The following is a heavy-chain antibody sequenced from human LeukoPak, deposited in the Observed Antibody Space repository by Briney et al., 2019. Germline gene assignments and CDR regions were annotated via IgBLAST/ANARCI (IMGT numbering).Heavy chain of an antibody. V-gene: IGHV4-59*12. J-gene: IGHJ4*02. Sequence: SETLSLTCTVSGGSISSYYWSWIRQPPGKGLEWIGYIYYSGSTNYNPSLKSRVTISVDTSKNQFSLKLSSVTAADTAVYYCARGWDIVVVPAASYYFDYWGQGTLVTVSS. CDR1: GGSISSYY. CDR3: ARGWDIVVVPAASYYFDY. CDR2: IYYSGST. D-gene: IGHD2-2*01.